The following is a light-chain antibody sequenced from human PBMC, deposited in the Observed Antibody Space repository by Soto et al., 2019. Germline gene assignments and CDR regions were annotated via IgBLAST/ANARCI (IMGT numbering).Light chain of an antibody. Sequence: QSALTQPASVSGSPGQSITISCTGTSSDVGAYNYVAWYQQHPGKAPQLMIYDVSSRPSGVSYRFSGSKSGNTASLTISGLQAEDEADYYCSSFTTSSTRVFGTGTKVTAL. V-gene: IGLV2-14*03. CDR3: SSFTTSSTRV. CDR1: SSDVGAYNY. CDR2: DVS. J-gene: IGLJ1*01.